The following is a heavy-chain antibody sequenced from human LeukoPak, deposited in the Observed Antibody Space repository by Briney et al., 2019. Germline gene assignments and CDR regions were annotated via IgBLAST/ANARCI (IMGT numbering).Heavy chain of an antibody. CDR2: IKQDGSEK. V-gene: IGHV3-7*03. J-gene: IGHJ4*02. D-gene: IGHD3/OR15-3a*01. CDR3: ARRQVDWGSSFDY. CDR1: GFTFSSYW. Sequence: GGSLRLSCAASGFTFSSYWMSWVRQAPGKGLEWVANIKQDGSEKHYVDSVKGRFTFSRDNAKNSLYLQMNSLRAEDTAVYYCARRQVDWGSSFDYWGQGTLVTVSS.